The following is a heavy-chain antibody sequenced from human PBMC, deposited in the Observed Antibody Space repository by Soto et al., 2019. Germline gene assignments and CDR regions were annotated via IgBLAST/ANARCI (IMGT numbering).Heavy chain of an antibody. J-gene: IGHJ5*02. Sequence: SETLSLTYAVSGGSISSSNWRRCVQQPPGKGLEWIGEIYHSGSTNYNPSLKSRVTISVDTSKNQFSLKLSSVTAADTAVYYCARGLYDFWSGYDSFDPWGQGTLVTVSS. CDR1: GGSISSSNW. D-gene: IGHD3-3*01. V-gene: IGHV4-4*02. CDR2: IYHSGST. CDR3: ARGLYDFWSGYDSFDP.